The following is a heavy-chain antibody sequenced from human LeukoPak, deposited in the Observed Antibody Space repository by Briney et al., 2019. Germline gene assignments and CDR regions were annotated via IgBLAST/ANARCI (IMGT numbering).Heavy chain of an antibody. CDR1: GGSISSYY. CDR2: IYYSGST. V-gene: IGHV4-59*01. Sequence: SETLSLTCTVSGGSISSYYWSWIRQPPGKGLEWIGYIYYSGSTNYYPSLKSRVTISVDTSKNQFSLKLSSVTAADTAVYYCARDVVGTVVSGYWGQGTLVTVSS. CDR3: ARDVVGTVVSGY. J-gene: IGHJ4*02. D-gene: IGHD4-23*01.